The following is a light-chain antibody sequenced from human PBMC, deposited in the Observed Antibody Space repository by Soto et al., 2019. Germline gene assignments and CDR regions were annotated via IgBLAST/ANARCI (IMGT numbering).Light chain of an antibody. CDR3: LQHYDYPWT. Sequence: AIQMTQSPSSLSASVGDRVTVTCRASQGVGNDLGWYQHKPGKAPKLLIFAASTLQTGVPSRFSGSGSGTDFTLTISGLQAEDSATYYCLQHYDYPWTFGQGTKVEVK. V-gene: IGKV1-6*01. CDR1: QGVGND. CDR2: AAS. J-gene: IGKJ1*01.